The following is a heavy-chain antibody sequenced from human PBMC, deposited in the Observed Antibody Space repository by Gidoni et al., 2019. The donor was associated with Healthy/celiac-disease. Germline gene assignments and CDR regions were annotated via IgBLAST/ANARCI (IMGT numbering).Heavy chain of an antibody. CDR1: GGSFSGYY. J-gene: IGHJ5*02. Sequence: QVQLQQWGAGLLKPSETLSLTCAVYGGSFSGYYWSWIRQPPGKGLEWIGEINHSGSTNYNPSLKSRVTISVDTSKNQFSLKLSSVTAADTAVYYCARGLTRRDGYNPWFDPWGQGTLVTVSS. CDR3: ARGLTRRDGYNPWFDP. CDR2: INHSGST. V-gene: IGHV4-34*01. D-gene: IGHD5-12*01.